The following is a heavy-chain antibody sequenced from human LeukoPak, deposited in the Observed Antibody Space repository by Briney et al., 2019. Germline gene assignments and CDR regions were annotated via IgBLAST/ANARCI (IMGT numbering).Heavy chain of an antibody. J-gene: IGHJ3*02. CDR3: AKDRDDYGDPDVFDM. D-gene: IGHD4-17*01. V-gene: IGHV3-11*03. CDR1: GFTFSDYY. CDR2: ISSSSSYT. Sequence: GSLRLSCAASGFTFSDYYMSWIRQASGKGLEWVSYISSSSSYTNYADSVKGRFTISRDNAKNSLYLQMNSLRAEDTAEYYCAKDRDDYGDPDVFDMWGQGTMVTVS.